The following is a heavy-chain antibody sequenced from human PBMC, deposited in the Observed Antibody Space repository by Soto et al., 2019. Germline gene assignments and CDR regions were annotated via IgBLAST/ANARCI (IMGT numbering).Heavy chain of an antibody. J-gene: IGHJ6*03. CDR2: ISGYNGNT. D-gene: IGHD2-15*01. V-gene: IGHV1-18*01. CDR3: ARDQVDIVVVVAAYMDV. Sequence: ASVKVSCKASGYTFTNYAISWVRQAPGQGLEWMGWISGYNGNTKYAQNLQGRVTMTTDTSTSTAYMELRSLRSDDTAVYYCARDQVDIVVVVAAYMDVWGKGTTVTVSS. CDR1: GYTFTNYA.